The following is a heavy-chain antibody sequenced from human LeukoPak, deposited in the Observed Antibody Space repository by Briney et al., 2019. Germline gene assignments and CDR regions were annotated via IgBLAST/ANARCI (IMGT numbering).Heavy chain of an antibody. Sequence: GESLKISCQVSGYTFINYWIGWVRQMPGKGLEWMGIIYPGDSDTRYSPSFHGQVIISADKSISTAYLQWSSLKASDTAMYYCARHSSSWYYFDYWGQGTLVTVSS. D-gene: IGHD6-13*01. CDR3: ARHSSSWYYFDY. CDR2: IYPGDSDT. J-gene: IGHJ4*02. V-gene: IGHV5-51*01. CDR1: GYTFINYW.